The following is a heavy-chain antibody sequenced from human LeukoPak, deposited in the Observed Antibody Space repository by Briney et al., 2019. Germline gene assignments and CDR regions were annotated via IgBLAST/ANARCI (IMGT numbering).Heavy chain of an antibody. CDR2: IYPGDSDT. CDR1: GYSFTDYW. D-gene: IGHD6-6*01. CDR3: AKQQFVLYPGEDAFDI. V-gene: IGHV5-51*01. J-gene: IGHJ3*02. Sequence: HGESLKISCQGSGYSFTDYWIGWVRQMPGKGLECMGIIYPGDSDTRYTPSFQGQVTISADKSTSTAYLQWSSLKASDTAMYYCAKQQFVLYPGEDAFDIWGQGTMVTVSS.